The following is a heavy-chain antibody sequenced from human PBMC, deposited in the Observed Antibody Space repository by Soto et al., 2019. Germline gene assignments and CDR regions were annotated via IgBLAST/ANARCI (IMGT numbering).Heavy chain of an antibody. CDR1: GYSFTSYW. D-gene: IGHD2-2*01. CDR2: IDPGDSYT. V-gene: IGHV5-10-1*01. J-gene: IGHJ6*02. CDR3: ARIAIVVVPAARGEYYGMDV. Sequence: GESLKISCKGSGYSFTSYWISWVRQMPGKGLEWMGRIDPGDSYTNYSPSFQGHVTISADKSISTAYLQWSSLKASDTAMYYCARIAIVVVPAARGEYYGMDVWGQGTTVTVSS.